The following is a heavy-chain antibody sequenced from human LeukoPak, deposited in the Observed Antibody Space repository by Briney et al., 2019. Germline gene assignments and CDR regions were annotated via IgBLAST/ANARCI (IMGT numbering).Heavy chain of an antibody. CDR1: GGSISSYY. CDR2: IYHSGTT. D-gene: IGHD3-10*01. Sequence: KASETLSLTCTVSGGSISSYYWSWIRQPPGKGLEWIGYIYHSGTTNYNPSLKSRVTISVDTSKNQFSLKLSSVTAADTAVYYCAKSYYNEWFDPWGRGTLVTVSS. V-gene: IGHV4-59*08. J-gene: IGHJ5*02. CDR3: AKSYYNEWFDP.